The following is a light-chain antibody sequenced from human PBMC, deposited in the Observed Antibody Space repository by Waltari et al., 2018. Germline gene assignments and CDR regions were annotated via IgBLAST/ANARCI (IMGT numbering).Light chain of an antibody. V-gene: IGLV1-51*02. Sequence: QSVLTQPPSVSAAPGQRVTISCSGGRSNIGHTFVSWYRQFPGTAPNLLIYEDNERPSGVPGRFSGSKSGTSATLDITGLQAGDEADYYCGTWDSSLSGAVFGGGTHLTVL. CDR3: GTWDSSLSGAV. J-gene: IGLJ7*01. CDR1: RSNIGHTF. CDR2: EDN.